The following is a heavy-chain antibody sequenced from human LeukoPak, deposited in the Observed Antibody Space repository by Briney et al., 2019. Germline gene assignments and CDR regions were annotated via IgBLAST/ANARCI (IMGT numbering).Heavy chain of an antibody. D-gene: IGHD5-12*01. Sequence: GGSLRLSCAASGFTFSSYAMSWVRQAPGKGLEWVSAISGSGGSTYYADSVKGRFTISRDNSKNTVYLQMNSLRAEDTAVYYCAKHSGYDFFLVVFDYWGQGTLVTVSS. J-gene: IGHJ4*02. CDR2: ISGSGGST. CDR3: AKHSGYDFFLVVFDY. V-gene: IGHV3-23*01. CDR1: GFTFSSYA.